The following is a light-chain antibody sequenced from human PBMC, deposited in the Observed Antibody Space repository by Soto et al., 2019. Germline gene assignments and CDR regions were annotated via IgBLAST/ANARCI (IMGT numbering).Light chain of an antibody. CDR2: GAS. Sequence: EIVLTQSPGALSLSPGERATLSCRASQSVSSSSLAWYQQKPGHAPRLLIYGASSRATGIPARFSGSGSGTDFTLTISRLEPEDFAVYYCLQRSDWRTFGRGTRLENK. CDR3: LQRSDWRT. CDR1: QSVSSSS. V-gene: IGKV3D-20*02. J-gene: IGKJ5*01.